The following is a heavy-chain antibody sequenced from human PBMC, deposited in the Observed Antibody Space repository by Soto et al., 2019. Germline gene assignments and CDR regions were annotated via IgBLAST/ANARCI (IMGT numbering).Heavy chain of an antibody. CDR2: ISSSSSTI. CDR1: GFTFSSYT. V-gene: IGHV3-48*01. Sequence: PGGSLRLSCAASGFTFSSYTMNWVRQAPGKGLEWVSYISSSSSTIYYADSVKGRFTISRDNAKNSLYLQMNSLRAEDTAVYYCARVLAHPIVGPTDLGGMDVWGQGTTVTVSS. D-gene: IGHD1-26*01. J-gene: IGHJ6*02. CDR3: ARVLAHPIVGPTDLGGMDV.